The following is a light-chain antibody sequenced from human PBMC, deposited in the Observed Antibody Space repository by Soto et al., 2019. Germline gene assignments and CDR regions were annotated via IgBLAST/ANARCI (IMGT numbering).Light chain of an antibody. Sequence: EIVRTQSPATRSVSPGERDTLSFRARQSVCSDLAWYQQKPGQAPSLVIYDIFTRATGVTTRISGSGSGTEFTLTIRRLQSEDCAVYYCKQYNSWPLTFGGGPKV. V-gene: IGKV3D-15*01. J-gene: IGKJ4*01. CDR1: QSVCSD. CDR2: DIF. CDR3: KQYNSWPLT.